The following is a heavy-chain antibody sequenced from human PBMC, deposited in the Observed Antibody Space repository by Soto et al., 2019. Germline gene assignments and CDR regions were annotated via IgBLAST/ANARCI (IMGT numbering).Heavy chain of an antibody. CDR1: GYTFTSYG. CDR2: ISAYNGNT. Sequence: ASVKVSCKASGYTFTSYGISWVRQAPGQGLEWMGWISAYNGNTNYAQKLQGRDTMTTDTSTSTAYMELRSLRSDDTAVYYCARTVVGSSDDNWHDPWGQGTLVTVSS. D-gene: IGHD1-26*01. V-gene: IGHV1-18*01. CDR3: ARTVVGSSDDNWHDP. J-gene: IGHJ5*02.